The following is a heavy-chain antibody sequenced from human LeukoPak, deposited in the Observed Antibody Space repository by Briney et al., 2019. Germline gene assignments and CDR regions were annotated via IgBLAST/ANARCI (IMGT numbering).Heavy chain of an antibody. V-gene: IGHV3-7*01. CDR3: AXCSSGYYCDHFQT. D-gene: IGHD3-22*01. CDR1: GFTFSNYW. Sequence: GGSLRLSCTASGFTFSNYWMTWIRQAPGKGLEWVANIKQDGIEKYYVDSVEGRFTVSRDNSKNSLFLQIESLRAADTAVYYCAXCSSGYYCDHFQTWGQGSLVTVSS. CDR2: IKQDGIEK. J-gene: IGHJ1*01.